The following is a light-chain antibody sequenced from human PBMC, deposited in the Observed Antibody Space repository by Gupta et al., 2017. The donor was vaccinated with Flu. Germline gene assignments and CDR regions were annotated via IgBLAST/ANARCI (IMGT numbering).Light chain of an antibody. CDR1: QTISTY. J-gene: IGKJ1*01. CDR3: HQIDNNPTWT. V-gene: IGKV1-39*01. CDR2: AAS. Sequence: DIQMTQSPSSLSASMGDRVTITCRASQTISTYLNWYRQKPGEAPKLLIYAASIWQRGVPSRFRGSGYGKDLTLTINRRQPEDFASYYCHQIDNNPTWTFGQWTRVKIK.